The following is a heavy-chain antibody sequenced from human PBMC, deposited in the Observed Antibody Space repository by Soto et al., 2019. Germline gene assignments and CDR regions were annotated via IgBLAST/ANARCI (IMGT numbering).Heavy chain of an antibody. Sequence: QVQLVQSGAEVKKPGASVKVSCKASGYTFPNYGISWVRQAPGRGLEWMGWISAYKGNTNYAQILQSRVTMTTTVSTSTAYMELRSLRSDDTAVYYCSARAYAYPLNFDYWGQGTLVTVSS. J-gene: IGHJ4*02. D-gene: IGHD5-12*01. CDR3: SARAYAYPLNFDY. CDR1: GYTFPNYG. V-gene: IGHV1-18*01. CDR2: ISAYKGNT.